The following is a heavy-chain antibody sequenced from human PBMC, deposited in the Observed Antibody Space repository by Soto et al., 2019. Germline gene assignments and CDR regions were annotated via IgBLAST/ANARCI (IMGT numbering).Heavy chain of an antibody. CDR2: VHHSWGS. J-gene: IGHJ6*02. CDR1: GGSISSYY. CDR3: ARQGVGPLHGLVDV. D-gene: IGHD1-26*01. V-gene: IGHV4-59*08. Sequence: QVQLQESGPGLVKPSETLSLSCTVSGGSISSYYWSWFRQSPGKRMEWIGYVHHSWGSSYNPSLQSRVAISLNTSKNQFSLKVTSVTATDTAVYYCARQGVGPLHGLVDVWGQGTTVTVSS.